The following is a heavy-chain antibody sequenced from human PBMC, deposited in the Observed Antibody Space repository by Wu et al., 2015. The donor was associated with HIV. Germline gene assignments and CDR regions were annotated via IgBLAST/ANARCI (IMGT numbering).Heavy chain of an antibody. CDR2: MKPSSGNS. CDR1: GYSFNNFD. CDR3: VRVGYHYDIDGSYGEYFQH. J-gene: IGHJ1*01. V-gene: IGHV1-8*01. Sequence: QVQLAQSGAEVKKPGASVKVSCKASGYSFNNFDINWVRQAPGHGLEWLGSMKPSSGNSHSAPQFQGRLNLTRTSATRTAYMELNNLRPEDTATYYCVRVGYHYDIDGSYGEYFQHWGQGTPV. D-gene: IGHD3-16*02.